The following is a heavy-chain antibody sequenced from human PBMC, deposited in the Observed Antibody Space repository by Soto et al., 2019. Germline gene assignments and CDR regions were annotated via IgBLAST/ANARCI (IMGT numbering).Heavy chain of an antibody. Sequence: GGSLRLSCAASGFTFSSYSMNWVRQAPGKGLEWVSYISSSSSTIYYADSVKGRFTISRDNAKNSLYLQMNSLRAEDTAVYYCARDVESRSTSYPRWFDPWGQGTLVTVSS. CDR3: ARDVESRSTSYPRWFDP. V-gene: IGHV3-48*01. CDR1: GFTFSSYS. D-gene: IGHD2-2*01. J-gene: IGHJ5*02. CDR2: ISSSSSTI.